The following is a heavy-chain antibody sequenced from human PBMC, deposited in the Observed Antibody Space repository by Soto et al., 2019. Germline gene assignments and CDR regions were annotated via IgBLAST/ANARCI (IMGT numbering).Heavy chain of an antibody. V-gene: IGHV3-21*01. CDR3: ARDLSVDTAMVTSHCSGGSCPHRVR. CDR1: GFTFSSYS. Sequence: GGSLRLSCAASGFTFSSYSMNWVRQAPGKGLEWVSSISSSSSYIYYADSVKGRFTISRDNAKNSLYLQMNSLRAEDTAVYYCARDLSVDTAMVTSHCSGGSCPHRVRWGQGTLVTVSS. J-gene: IGHJ4*02. D-gene: IGHD2-15*01. CDR2: ISSSSSYI.